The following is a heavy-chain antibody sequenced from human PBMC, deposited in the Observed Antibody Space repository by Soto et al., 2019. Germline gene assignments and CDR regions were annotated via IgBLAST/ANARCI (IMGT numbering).Heavy chain of an antibody. Sequence: SETLSLTCTVSGHSLSSGGYYWSWIRQHPGKGLEWVGYIYFTGTTLYSPSLKSRLAISVDTSKNQFSLKLTSVTAADTAVYYCARDWGSSGWPNWGQGVLVTVSS. V-gene: IGHV4-31*03. CDR1: GHSLSSGGYY. D-gene: IGHD6-19*01. CDR3: ARDWGSSGWPN. J-gene: IGHJ4*02. CDR2: IYFTGTT.